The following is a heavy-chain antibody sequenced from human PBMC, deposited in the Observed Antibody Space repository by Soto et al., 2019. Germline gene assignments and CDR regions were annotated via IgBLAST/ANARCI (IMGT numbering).Heavy chain of an antibody. Sequence: PGGSLRLSCAASGFTFNTYGMTWVRQAPGKGLEWVSTVSGSGGGTYYADSVKGRFTISRVNSKNTMYLQMSNLRAEDTAVYFCARIGPYCGGDCYPDFDFRGLGTPVTV. CDR3: ARIGPYCGGDCYPDFDF. CDR1: GFTFNTYG. CDR2: VSGSGGGT. D-gene: IGHD2-21*02. V-gene: IGHV3-23*01. J-gene: IGHJ4*02.